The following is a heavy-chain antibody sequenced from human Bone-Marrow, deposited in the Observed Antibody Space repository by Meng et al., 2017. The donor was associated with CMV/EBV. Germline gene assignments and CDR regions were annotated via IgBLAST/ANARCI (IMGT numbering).Heavy chain of an antibody. CDR3: AREKIFGDYFDF. CDR1: GLTFSSAE. Sequence: SLKISCVASGLTFSSAEINLVRQAPGKGLGWVAYISSTGNTIYYPDSVKDRFIISRDNAENSVYLQMNSLRVEETAVYYCAREKIFGDYFDFWGQGALVTVSS. J-gene: IGHJ4*02. V-gene: IGHV3-48*03. CDR2: ISSTGNTI. D-gene: IGHD3-10*01.